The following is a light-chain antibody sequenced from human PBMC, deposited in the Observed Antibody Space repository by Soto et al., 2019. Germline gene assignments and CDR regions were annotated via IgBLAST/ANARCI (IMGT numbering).Light chain of an antibody. CDR3: QQYGSSLYT. V-gene: IGKV3-20*01. Sequence: EIVLTQSPGXLSLSPGERATLSCRASXSVSSSYLAWYQQKPGQAPRLLIYGASSRATGIPDRFSGSGSGTDFTLTISRLEPEDFAVYYCQQYGSSLYTFGQGTKLEIK. J-gene: IGKJ2*01. CDR1: XSVSSSY. CDR2: GAS.